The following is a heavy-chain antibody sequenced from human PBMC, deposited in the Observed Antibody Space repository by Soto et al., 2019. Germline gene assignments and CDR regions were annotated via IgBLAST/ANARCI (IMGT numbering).Heavy chain of an antibody. J-gene: IGHJ3*02. CDR1: GFTFSSYG. Sequence: GGSLRLSCAASGFTFSSYGMHWVRQAPGKGLEWVAVIWYDGSNKYYADSVKGRFTISRDNSKNTRYLQMNSLRAEDTAVYYCARVWGLGLGPRPPKQQLAADAFDIWGQGTMVTVSS. CDR2: IWYDGSNK. D-gene: IGHD6-13*01. V-gene: IGHV3-33*01. CDR3: ARVWGLGLGPRPPKQQLAADAFDI.